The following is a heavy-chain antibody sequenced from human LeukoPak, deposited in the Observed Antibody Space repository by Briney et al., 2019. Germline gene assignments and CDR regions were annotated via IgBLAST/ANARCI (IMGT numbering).Heavy chain of an antibody. Sequence: RRASVKVSCKASGYTFTSYYMHWVRQAPGQGLEWMGIINPSGGSTSYAQKFQGRVTMTRDTSTSTVYMELRSLRSDDTAVYYCARDQSDYKDYYYGMDVWGQGTTVNVSS. D-gene: IGHD4-11*01. CDR3: ARDQSDYKDYYYGMDV. V-gene: IGHV1-46*01. CDR2: INPSGGST. CDR1: GYTFTSYY. J-gene: IGHJ6*02.